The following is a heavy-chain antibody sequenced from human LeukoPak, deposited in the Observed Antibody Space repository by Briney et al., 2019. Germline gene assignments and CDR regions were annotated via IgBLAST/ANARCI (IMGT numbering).Heavy chain of an antibody. Sequence: GGSLRLSCAASGYTCSSYWVKWVRQAPGNGLEGVANIKQDGSEKYYVDSVKGRFTISRDNAKNSLYLQMNSLRAEDTAVYYCARAQFDSWGQGTLVTVSS. J-gene: IGHJ4*02. CDR1: GYTCSSYW. CDR3: ARAQFDS. V-gene: IGHV3-7*04. CDR2: IKQDGSEK.